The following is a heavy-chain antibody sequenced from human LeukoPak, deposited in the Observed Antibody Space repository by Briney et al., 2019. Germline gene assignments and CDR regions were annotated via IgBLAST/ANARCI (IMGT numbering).Heavy chain of an antibody. J-gene: IGHJ4*02. CDR3: ARDRVTHYYDTSGYIDY. D-gene: IGHD3-22*01. CDR1: GDSISSSNYN. V-gene: IGHV4-39*07. Sequence: PSETLSLTCNVSGDSISSSNYNWGWIRQPPGKGLEWIGSIYYSGSTYYNPSLKSRVTISVDTSKNQFSLKLSSVTAADTAVYYCARDRVTHYYDTSGYIDYWGQGTLVTVSS. CDR2: IYYSGST.